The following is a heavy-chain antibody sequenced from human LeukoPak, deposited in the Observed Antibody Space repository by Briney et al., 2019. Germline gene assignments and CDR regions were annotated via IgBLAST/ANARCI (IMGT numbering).Heavy chain of an antibody. CDR1: GFTVTDYL. Sequence: GGSLRLSCAASGFTVTDYLMSWVRQAPGKGLEWVANIKQDGSEKNYVDSVKGRFTISRDDAKNSLYLQMNGLRDEDTAVYYCARGYYYDGWGYWGQGTLVTVSS. CDR2: IKQDGSEK. V-gene: IGHV3-7*01. J-gene: IGHJ4*02. CDR3: ARGYYYDGWGY. D-gene: IGHD3-22*01.